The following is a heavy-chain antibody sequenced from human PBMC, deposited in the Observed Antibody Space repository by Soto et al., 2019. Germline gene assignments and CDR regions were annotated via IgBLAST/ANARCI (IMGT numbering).Heavy chain of an antibody. D-gene: IGHD3-10*01. V-gene: IGHV3-23*01. CDR2: ISGTGSQA. CDR1: GFTFSSFA. J-gene: IGHJ5*02. CDR3: AKESYYGSGVFDP. Sequence: GGSLRLSCSASGFTFSSFAMNWVRQAPGKGLEWVAVISGTGSQAHSASSVKGRFTISRDNSRKALYLEMNSLRAEDTAVYYCAKESYYGSGVFDPWGQGTLVTVSS.